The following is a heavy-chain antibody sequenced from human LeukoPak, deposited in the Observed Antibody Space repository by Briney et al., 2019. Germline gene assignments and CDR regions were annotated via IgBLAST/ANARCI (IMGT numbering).Heavy chain of an antibody. CDR3: AREGALAGTLDF. V-gene: IGHV3-15*01. J-gene: IGHJ4*02. CDR1: GFTFSDAL. CDR2: IKSKTDRGTT. Sequence: GGSLRLSCAASGFTFSDALMSWVRQAPGKGLEWVGRIKSKTDRGTTDYAARVKGRFIVSRDDSKNTLYLQMNSLKTEDTAVYYCAREGALAGTLDFWGQGALVTVSS. D-gene: IGHD6-19*01.